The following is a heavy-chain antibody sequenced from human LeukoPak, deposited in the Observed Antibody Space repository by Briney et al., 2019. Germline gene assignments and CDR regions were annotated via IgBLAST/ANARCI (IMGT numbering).Heavy chain of an antibody. Sequence: GASVKVSCKASGYTFTSHYMHWARQAPGQGLEWMGVINPTGDTTRYAQKFQGRVTMTRDMSTSTDYMELSSLRSEDTAVYYCARVRKRITMIVVTKAEGWFDPWGQGTLVTVSS. CDR1: GYTFTSHY. CDR3: ARVRKRITMIVVTKAEGWFDP. V-gene: IGHV1-46*01. CDR2: INPTGDTT. J-gene: IGHJ5*02. D-gene: IGHD3-22*01.